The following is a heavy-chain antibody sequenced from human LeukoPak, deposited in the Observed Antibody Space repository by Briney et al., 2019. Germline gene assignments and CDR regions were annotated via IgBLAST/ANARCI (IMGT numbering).Heavy chain of an antibody. CDR2: IHADGGRT. CDR1: GFIFSSYA. CDR3: STWAFYHGLDV. D-gene: IGHD2/OR15-2a*01. J-gene: IGHJ6*02. V-gene: IGHV3-43*02. Sequence: GSLRLSCAASGFIFSSYAMHWVRQIPGKGLECVAHIHADGGRTFYADSVKGRFTVSRDNGKNSLFLQMDSLTSDDTALYYCSTWAFYHGLDVWGQGATVIVSS.